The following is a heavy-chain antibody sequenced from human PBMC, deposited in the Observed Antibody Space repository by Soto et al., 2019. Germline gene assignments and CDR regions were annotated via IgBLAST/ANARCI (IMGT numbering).Heavy chain of an antibody. CDR3: AKDGYYDYVWGSYRYSAFDI. J-gene: IGHJ3*02. CDR1: GFTFSSYG. V-gene: IGHV3-30*18. CDR2: ISYDGSNK. D-gene: IGHD3-16*02. Sequence: QVQLVESGGGVVQPGRSLRLSCAASGFTFSSYGMHWVRQAPGKGLEWVAVISYDGSNKYYADSVKGRFTISRDNSKITLDMQMNSLRAEDTAVYYCAKDGYYDYVWGSYRYSAFDIWGQGTMVTVSS.